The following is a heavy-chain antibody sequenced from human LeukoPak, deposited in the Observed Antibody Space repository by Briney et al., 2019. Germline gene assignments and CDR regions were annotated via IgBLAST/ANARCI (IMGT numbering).Heavy chain of an antibody. D-gene: IGHD4-17*01. V-gene: IGHV4-59*01. CDR2: VYYSGST. CDR1: GGSISSYY. CDR3: AKGGDYGSINWFDP. J-gene: IGHJ5*02. Sequence: SETLSLICTVSGGSISSYYWSWIRQPPGKGLEWIGYVYYSGSTNYNPSLNSRVTISIDTSKNQFSLRLSSVTAADTAVYYCAKGGDYGSINWFDPWGQGTLVTVSS.